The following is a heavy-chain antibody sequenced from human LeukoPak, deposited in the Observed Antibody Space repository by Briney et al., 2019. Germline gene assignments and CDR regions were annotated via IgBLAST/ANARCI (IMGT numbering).Heavy chain of an antibody. CDR2: VYYSGNT. CDR1: GGSISSGGYY. J-gene: IGHJ4*02. D-gene: IGHD2-2*01. V-gene: IGHV4-61*08. Sequence: PSETLSLTCTVSGGSISSGGYYWSWIRQPPGRGLEYIGHVYYSGNTDYNPSLKSRVTMSVDTSKNQFSLRLNSVTAADTAVYYCARWYCSTTTCYYLDHWGQGTLVTVSS. CDR3: ARWYCSTTTCYYLDH.